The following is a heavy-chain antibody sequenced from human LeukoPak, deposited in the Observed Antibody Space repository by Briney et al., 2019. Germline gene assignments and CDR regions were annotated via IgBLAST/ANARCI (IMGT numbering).Heavy chain of an antibody. CDR3: ARGFRYGSGSYYLGY. V-gene: IGHV3-66*01. CDR2: IYSGGST. J-gene: IGHJ4*02. D-gene: IGHD3-10*01. Sequence: GGSLRLSCAASGFTVSSNYMSWVRQAPGKGLEWVSVIYSGGSTYYADSVKGRFTISRDNSKNTLYLQMNSLRAEDTAVYYCARGFRYGSGSYYLGYWGQGTLVTVSS. CDR1: GFTVSSNY.